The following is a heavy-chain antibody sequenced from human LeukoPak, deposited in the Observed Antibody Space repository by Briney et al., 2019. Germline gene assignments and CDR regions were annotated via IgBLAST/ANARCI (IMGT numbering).Heavy chain of an antibody. CDR3: ARADGSFDS. V-gene: IGHV4-30-4*08. CDR2: IYYSGST. Sequence: SETLSLTCTVSGGSISSGAYYWSWIRQPPGKGLEWIGYIYYSGSTYYNPSLKSRVTISVDTSKNQFSLKLSSVTAADTAVYFCARADGSFDSWGQGTMVTASS. J-gene: IGHJ3*02. CDR1: GGSISSGAYY.